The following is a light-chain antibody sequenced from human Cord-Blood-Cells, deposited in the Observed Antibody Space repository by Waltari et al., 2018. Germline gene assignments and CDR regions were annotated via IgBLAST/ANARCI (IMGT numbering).Light chain of an antibody. CDR1: QSVSSN. Sequence: EIVMTQSPATLSVSPGERATLSCRASQSVSSNLAWYQQKPCQAPRLLIYGASTRATGIPARFSGSGSGTEFTRTISSLQSEDFAVYYCKQYNNWWTFGQGTKVEIK. J-gene: IGKJ1*01. CDR2: GAS. CDR3: KQYNNWWT. V-gene: IGKV3-15*01.